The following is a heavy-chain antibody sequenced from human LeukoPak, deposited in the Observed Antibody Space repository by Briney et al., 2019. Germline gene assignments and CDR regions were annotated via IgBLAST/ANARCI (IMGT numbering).Heavy chain of an antibody. J-gene: IGHJ4*02. D-gene: IGHD6-19*01. Sequence: QVQLVESGGGVVQPGGSLRLSCAASGFTFSSYGMHWVRQAPGKGLEWVAFIRYDGSNKYYADSVKGRFTISRDNSKNTLYLQMNSLRAEDTAVYYCARDRVPKQWLVRASFGYWGQGTLVTVSS. CDR3: ARDRVPKQWLVRASFGY. CDR1: GFTFSSYG. V-gene: IGHV3-30*02. CDR2: IRYDGSNK.